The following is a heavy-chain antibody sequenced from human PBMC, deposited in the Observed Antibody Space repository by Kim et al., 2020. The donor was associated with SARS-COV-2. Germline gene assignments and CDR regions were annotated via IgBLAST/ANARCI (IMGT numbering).Heavy chain of an antibody. Sequence: SETLSLTCAVYGGSFSGYYWSWIRQPPGKGLEWIGEINHSGSTNYNPSLKSRVTISVDTSKNQFSLKLSSVTAADTAVYYCARAQMVYTLVRGVADAFDIWGQGTMVTVSS. V-gene: IGHV4-34*01. J-gene: IGHJ3*02. CDR2: INHSGST. D-gene: IGHD3-10*01. CDR3: ARAQMVYTLVRGVADAFDI. CDR1: GGSFSGYY.